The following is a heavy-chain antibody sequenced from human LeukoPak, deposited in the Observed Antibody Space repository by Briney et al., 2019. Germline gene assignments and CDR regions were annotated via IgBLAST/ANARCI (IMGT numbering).Heavy chain of an antibody. CDR3: ARSRTPTIFEGKGGDFDY. CDR2: INPNSGGT. Sequence: GASVKVSCKASGYTFTGYYMNWVRQAPGQRLEWMGWINPNSGGTNHAQKFQGRVTMTRDTSISTAYMELSSLRSDDTAVYYCARSRTPTIFEGKGGDFDYWGQGTLVTVSS. J-gene: IGHJ4*02. D-gene: IGHD3-3*01. V-gene: IGHV1-2*02. CDR1: GYTFTGYY.